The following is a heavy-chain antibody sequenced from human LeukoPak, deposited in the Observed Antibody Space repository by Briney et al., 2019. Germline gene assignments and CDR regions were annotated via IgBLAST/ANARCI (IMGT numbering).Heavy chain of an antibody. CDR1: GGSFSGYY. Sequence: PSETLSLTCAVYGGSFSGYYWSWIRQPPGKGLEWLGEINHSGSTNYNPSLKSRVTISVDTSKNQFSLKLSSVTAADTAVYYCARLRPQGYCSSTSCFQVYYYYMGVWGKGTTVTVSS. CDR3: ARLRPQGYCSSTSCFQVYYYYMGV. D-gene: IGHD2-2*01. CDR2: INHSGST. V-gene: IGHV4-34*01. J-gene: IGHJ6*03.